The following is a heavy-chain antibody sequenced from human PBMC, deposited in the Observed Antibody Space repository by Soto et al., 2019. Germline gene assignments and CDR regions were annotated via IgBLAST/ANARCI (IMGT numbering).Heavy chain of an antibody. CDR3: AHQDRYSGSFDY. V-gene: IGHV2-5*02. J-gene: IGHJ4*02. CDR2: NWDDDK. Sequence: SGPTLVNPTQTLTLTCTFTGFSLSTSGVGVGWIRQPPGKALEWLAVNWDDDKRYSPSLKSRLTITKYTSKNQVVLTMTNMDPVDTATYYCAHQDRYSGSFDYWGQGTLVTVSS. D-gene: IGHD1-26*01. CDR1: GFSLSTSGVG.